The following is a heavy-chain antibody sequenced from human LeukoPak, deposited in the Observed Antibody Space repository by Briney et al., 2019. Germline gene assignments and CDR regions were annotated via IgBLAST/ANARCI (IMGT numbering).Heavy chain of an antibody. D-gene: IGHD3-22*01. Sequence: PSETLSLTCAVYGGSFSGYYWSWIRQPPGKGLERIGEINHSGSTNYNPPLKSRVTISVDTSKNQFSLKLSSVTAADTAVYYCARVPTPNYYDKRSWFDPWGQGTLVTVSS. V-gene: IGHV4-34*01. CDR3: ARVPTPNYYDKRSWFDP. J-gene: IGHJ5*02. CDR1: GGSFSGYY. CDR2: INHSGST.